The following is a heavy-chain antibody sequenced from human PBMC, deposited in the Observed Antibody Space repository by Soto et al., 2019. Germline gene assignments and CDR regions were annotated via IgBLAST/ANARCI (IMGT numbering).Heavy chain of an antibody. CDR3: ARTGAVGGWFDP. Sequence: QVQLVQSGSEVKKPGSSVKVSCKASGGTFSSYAISWVRQAPGQGLEWLGGIIPIFGTANYAQKFQGRVTSTADDSTSTAYMELSSLRSDDTAVSYCARTGAVGGWFDPWGQGTLVTVSS. CDR2: IIPIFGTA. CDR1: GGTFSSYA. V-gene: IGHV1-69*01. J-gene: IGHJ5*02.